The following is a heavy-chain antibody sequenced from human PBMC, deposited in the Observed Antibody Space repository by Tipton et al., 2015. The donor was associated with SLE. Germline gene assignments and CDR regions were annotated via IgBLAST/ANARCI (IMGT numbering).Heavy chain of an antibody. CDR3: AREWVTMVQGVQGGMDV. CDR2: IYYSGST. D-gene: IGHD3-10*01. J-gene: IGHJ6*02. V-gene: IGHV4-31*03. CDR1: GGSISSGGYY. Sequence: TLSLTCTVSGGSISSGGYYWSWIRQHPGKGLEWIGYIYYSGSTYYNSSLKSRVTISVDTSKNQFSLKLSSVTAADTAVYYCAREWVTMVQGVQGGMDVWGQGTTVTVSS.